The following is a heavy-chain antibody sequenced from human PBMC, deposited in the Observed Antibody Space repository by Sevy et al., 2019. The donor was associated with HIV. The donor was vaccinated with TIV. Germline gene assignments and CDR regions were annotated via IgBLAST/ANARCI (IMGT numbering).Heavy chain of an antibody. D-gene: IGHD3-3*01. CDR1: GYTFSDSGYY. CDR3: ARESYDFWTGPVDYDYGMDV. CDR2: INPKSGAT. V-gene: IGHV1-2*02. Sequence: ASVKVSCKASGYTFSDSGYYVHWVRQAPGQGLEWMGWINPKSGATNYAQKFQGRVTMTRDTSVSTANMELNRLTSDDTAVYYSARESYDFWTGPVDYDYGMDVWGQGTTATVSS. J-gene: IGHJ6*02.